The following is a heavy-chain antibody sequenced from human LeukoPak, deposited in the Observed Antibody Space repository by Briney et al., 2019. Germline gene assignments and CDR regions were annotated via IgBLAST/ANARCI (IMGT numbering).Heavy chain of an antibody. V-gene: IGHV1-2*02. D-gene: IGHD5-18*01. CDR2: INPNSGGT. J-gene: IGHJ4*02. CDR3: AKGTGEGYTYGRYFFDY. Sequence: ASVKVSCKASGYTFTGYYMHWVRQAPGQGREWMGWINPNSGGTNYAQKFQGRVTMTRDTSISTAYMELSRLRFDDTAVYYCAKGTGEGYTYGRYFFDYWGQGTLVTVSS. CDR1: GYTFTGYY.